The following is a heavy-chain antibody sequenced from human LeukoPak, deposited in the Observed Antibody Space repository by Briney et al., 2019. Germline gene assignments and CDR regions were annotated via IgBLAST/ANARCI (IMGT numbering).Heavy chain of an antibody. CDR3: TNYNDKDAFAI. CDR2: LSGSGYTI. Sequence: GGSLRLSCVASGFTFSDYYMTWIRQAPGKGLEWVSYLSGSGYTIYYADSVKGRFTISRDNAKNSLFLQINSLRAEDTAVYFCTNYNDKDAFAIWGQGTMVTVSA. V-gene: IGHV3-11*01. CDR1: GFTFSDYY. D-gene: IGHD1-1*01. J-gene: IGHJ3*02.